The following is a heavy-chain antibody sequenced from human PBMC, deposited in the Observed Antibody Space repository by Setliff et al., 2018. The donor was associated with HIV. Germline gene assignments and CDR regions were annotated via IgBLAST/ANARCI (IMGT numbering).Heavy chain of an antibody. CDR1: GYSMSSGYY. Sequence: SETLSLTCGVSGYSMSSGYYWTWIRQPAGKGLQWIGRIHTSGNTNYNPSLKSRVTISVDTSKSQFSLKLSSLTAADTAVYYCARGRTQWPNYNYFDYWGQGTLVTVSS. D-gene: IGHD6-19*01. V-gene: IGHV4-61*02. CDR3: ARGRTQWPNYNYFDY. CDR2: IHTSGNT. J-gene: IGHJ4*02.